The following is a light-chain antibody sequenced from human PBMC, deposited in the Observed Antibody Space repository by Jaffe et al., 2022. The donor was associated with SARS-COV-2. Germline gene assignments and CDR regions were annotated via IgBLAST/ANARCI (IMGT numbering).Light chain of an antibody. CDR2: WAS. J-gene: IGKJ3*01. Sequence: DVVMTQSPASLAVSLGERATINCKSSSSSGNYLAWYQQKPGQPPKLLIYWASARESGVPDRFSGSGSGTDFTLTISSLKAEDVAVYYCHQYYSVPFTFGPGTRVDIK. CDR1: SSSGNY. CDR3: HQYYSVPFT. V-gene: IGKV4-1*01.